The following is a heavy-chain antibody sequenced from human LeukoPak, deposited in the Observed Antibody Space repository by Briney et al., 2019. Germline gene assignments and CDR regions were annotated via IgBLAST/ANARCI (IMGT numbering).Heavy chain of an antibody. Sequence: GGSLRLSCTASGFNFISSDMNWVRQAPGKGLEWVSYISGSSSIIYYTDSVRGRFTISRDNAKNSLFLQMNSLRAEDTAVYYCARDTCGRDCYGLFDPWGLGTLVTVSS. CDR1: GFNFISSD. J-gene: IGHJ5*02. CDR3: ARDTCGRDCYGLFDP. CDR2: ISGSSSII. D-gene: IGHD2-21*02. V-gene: IGHV3-48*04.